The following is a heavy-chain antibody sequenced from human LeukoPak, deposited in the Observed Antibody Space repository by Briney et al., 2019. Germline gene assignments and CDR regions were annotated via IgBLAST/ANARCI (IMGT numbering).Heavy chain of an antibody. CDR3: ASQAYYGSGSFDY. J-gene: IGHJ4*02. CDR1: GGSISSYY. V-gene: IGHV4-59*01. D-gene: IGHD3-10*01. Sequence: SETLSLTCTVSGGSISSYYWSWIRHPPGKGLEWIGYIYYSGSTNYNPSLKSRVTISVDTSKNQFSLKLSSVTAADTAVYYCASQAYYGSGSFDYWGQGTLVTVSS. CDR2: IYYSGST.